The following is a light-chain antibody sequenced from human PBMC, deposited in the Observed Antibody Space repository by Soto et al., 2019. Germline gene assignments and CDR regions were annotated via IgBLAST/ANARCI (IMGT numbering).Light chain of an antibody. CDR2: GAS. CDR1: QSVSTY. Sequence: EIVLTQSPATLSLSPGERATLSCRASQSVSTYLAWYQQKPGQAPRLLIYGASNRATGIPARFSGSGSETDFTLPISSLEPEDFAVYYCQQRSDWPPIFTFGPGTKVDIK. CDR3: QQRSDWPPIFT. J-gene: IGKJ3*01. V-gene: IGKV3-11*01.